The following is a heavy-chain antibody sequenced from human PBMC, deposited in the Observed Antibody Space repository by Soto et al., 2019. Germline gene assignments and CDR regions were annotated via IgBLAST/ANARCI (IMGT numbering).Heavy chain of an antibody. V-gene: IGHV4-34*01. D-gene: IGHD3-10*01. CDR3: AREMGYYYGSGSYYQPYYYYYGMDV. CDR1: GGSFSGYY. CDR2: INHSGST. Sequence: ETLSLTCAVYGGSFSGYYWSWIRQPPGKGLEWIGEINHSGSTNYNPSLKSRVTISVDTSKNQFSLKLSSVTAADTAVYYCAREMGYYYGSGSYYQPYYYYYGMDVWGQGTTVTVSS. J-gene: IGHJ6*02.